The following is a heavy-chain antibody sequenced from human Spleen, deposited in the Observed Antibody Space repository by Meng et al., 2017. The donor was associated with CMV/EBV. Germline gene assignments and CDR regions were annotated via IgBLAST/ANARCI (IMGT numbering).Heavy chain of an antibody. CDR2: INHSGST. D-gene: IGHD2-15*01. Sequence: QVQLQQWGAGMLKLSETLSLTCAVYGGSFSGYDWSWIRQPPGKGLEWIGEINHSGSTNYNPSLKSRVTISVDTSKNQFSLKLSSVTAADTAVYYCARGRHSVCSGGSCYSSGVDYWGQGTLVTVSS. CDR3: ARGRHSVCSGGSCYSSGVDY. V-gene: IGHV4-34*01. CDR1: GGSFSGYD. J-gene: IGHJ4*02.